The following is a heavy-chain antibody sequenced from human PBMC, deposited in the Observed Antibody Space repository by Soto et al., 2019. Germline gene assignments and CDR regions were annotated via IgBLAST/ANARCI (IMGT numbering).Heavy chain of an antibody. J-gene: IGHJ6*02. CDR2: ISSSGSTI. D-gene: IGHD2-8*02. CDR3: ASYPLGGYGGRLSYYYYGMDV. Sequence: EVQLLESGGGLVQPGGSLRLSCAGSGFTFSNYAMSWVRQAPGKGLEWVSAISSSGSTIYYADSVKGRFTISRDNAKNSLYLQMNSLRAEDTAVYYCASYPLGGYGGRLSYYYYGMDVWGQGTTVTVSS. CDR1: GFTFSNYA. V-gene: IGHV3-48*03.